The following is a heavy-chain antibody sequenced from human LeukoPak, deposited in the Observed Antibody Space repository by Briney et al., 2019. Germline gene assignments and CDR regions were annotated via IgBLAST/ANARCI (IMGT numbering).Heavy chain of an antibody. Sequence: PGGSLRLSCVASGFTFRSHGMSWVRQAPGKGLEWVSGISPNGVITYYADSVKGRFTISRDNSKGTVYLQMNSLRPEDTAVYYCAKDDAWLQYGNWGRGTLVTVSS. V-gene: IGHV3-23*01. J-gene: IGHJ4*02. D-gene: IGHD5-24*01. CDR2: ISPNGVIT. CDR3: AKDDAWLQYGN. CDR1: GFTFRSHG.